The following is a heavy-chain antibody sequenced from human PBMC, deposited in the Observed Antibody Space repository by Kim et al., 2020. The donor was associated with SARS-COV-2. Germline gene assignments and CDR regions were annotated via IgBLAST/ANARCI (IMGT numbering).Heavy chain of an antibody. CDR3: ATCSEVPAAINGCAFDI. J-gene: IGHJ3*02. CDR1: GYTLTELS. D-gene: IGHD2-2*01. Sequence: ASVKVSCKVSGYTLTELSMHWVRQAPGKGLEWMGGFDPEDGETIYAQKFQGRVTMTEDTSTDTAYMELSSLRSEDTAVYYCATCSEVPAAINGCAFDIWGQGTMVTVSS. CDR2: FDPEDGET. V-gene: IGHV1-24*01.